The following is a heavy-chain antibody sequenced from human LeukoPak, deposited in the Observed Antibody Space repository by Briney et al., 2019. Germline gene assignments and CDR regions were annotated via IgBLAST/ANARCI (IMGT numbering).Heavy chain of an antibody. CDR3: ARDPVGATLYYGMDV. Sequence: ASVRVSCKASGYTFTSFDINWVRQATGQGPEWMGWMNPSSGDTGYAQKFQGRVTFTRDTSTNTAYMELSSLRSEDTAVYYCARDPVGATLYYGMDVWGQGTTVTVSS. D-gene: IGHD1-26*01. J-gene: IGHJ6*02. CDR2: MNPSSGDT. CDR1: GYTFTSFD. V-gene: IGHV1-8*03.